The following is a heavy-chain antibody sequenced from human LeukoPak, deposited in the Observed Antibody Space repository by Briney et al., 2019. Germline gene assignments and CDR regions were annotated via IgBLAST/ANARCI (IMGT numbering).Heavy chain of an antibody. CDR2: ISYDGSNK. V-gene: IGHV3-30*04. J-gene: IGHJ4*02. CDR1: GFPFSSYA. D-gene: IGHD3-10*01. Sequence: GGSLRLSCAASGFPFSSYAMHWVRQAPGKGLEWVAVISYDGSNKYYADSVKGRFTISRDNSKNTLYLQMNSLRAEDTAVYYCARGSSVWFGELLSYYWGQGTLVTVSS. CDR3: ARGSSVWFGELLSYY.